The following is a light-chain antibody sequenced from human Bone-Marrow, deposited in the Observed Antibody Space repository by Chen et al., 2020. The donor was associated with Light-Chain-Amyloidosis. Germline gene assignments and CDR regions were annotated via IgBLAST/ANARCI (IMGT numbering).Light chain of an antibody. CDR2: EVT. V-gene: IGLV2-14*01. CDR3: SSYTITNTLV. CDR1: SSDVGGDNH. J-gene: IGLJ1*01. Sequence: QSALTQPASVSGSPGQSITISCTETSSDVGGDNHVSWYHQHPDKAPKLLIYEVTNRPSWVTDRFAGSKSENTASLNISGLQTEDEADYCCSSYTITNTLVFGSGTRVTVL.